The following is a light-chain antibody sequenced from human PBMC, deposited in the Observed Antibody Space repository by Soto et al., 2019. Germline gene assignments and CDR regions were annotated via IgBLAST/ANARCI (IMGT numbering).Light chain of an antibody. CDR2: DNN. J-gene: IGLJ2*01. CDR3: ATWDGSLPGEV. Sequence: QSVLTQSPSVSAAPGQKVTISCSGSSSNIGNKYVSCYQQLPGTAPKLLIYDNNKRPSGIPDRFSGSKSGTSGTLDITGLQTGDEADYYCATWDGSLPGEVFGGGTKLTVL. CDR1: SSNIGNKY. V-gene: IGLV1-51*01.